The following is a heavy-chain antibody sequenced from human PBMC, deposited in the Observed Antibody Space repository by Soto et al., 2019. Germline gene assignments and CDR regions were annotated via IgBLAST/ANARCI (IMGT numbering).Heavy chain of an antibody. D-gene: IGHD5-12*01. CDR1: GYTFTIYG. V-gene: IGHV1-18*01. CDR2: ISPDNGNT. CDR3: ARALGYSGYAGMDD. J-gene: IGHJ6*02. Sequence: QVQLVQSGGEVKKPGASVKVSCKASGYTFTIYGINWVRQAPGQGLEGMGWISPDNGNTNYAQKLQGRVTMTTDTSTSTAYMELRSRRSDDTAVYYCARALGYSGYAGMDDWGQGTTVTVSS.